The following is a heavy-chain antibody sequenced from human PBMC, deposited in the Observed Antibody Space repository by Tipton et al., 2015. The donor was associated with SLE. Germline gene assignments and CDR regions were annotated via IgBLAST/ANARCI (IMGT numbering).Heavy chain of an antibody. V-gene: IGHV4-39*01. CDR2: IYYSGST. J-gene: IGHJ3*02. D-gene: IGHD6-19*01. CDR3: ARRGAVAGTKGAFDI. Sequence: TLSLTCAVSGGSFSSSSYYWGWIRQPPGKGLEWIGNIYYSGSTYYNPSLKSRVTMSVDTSKNQFSLKMSSVTAADTAVYFCARRGAVAGTKGAFDIWGQGTMVTVSS. CDR1: GGSFSSSSYY.